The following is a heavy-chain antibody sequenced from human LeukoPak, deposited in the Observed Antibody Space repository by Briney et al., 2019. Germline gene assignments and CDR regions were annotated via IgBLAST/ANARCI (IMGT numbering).Heavy chain of an antibody. J-gene: IGHJ6*02. CDR2: IYHSGST. CDR1: GGSISSGGYS. D-gene: IGHD3-3*01. V-gene: IGHV4-30-2*03. CDR3: ARRSITIFGVVITQGGMDV. Sequence: PSETLSLTCAVSGGSISSGGYSWSWIRQPPGKGLEWIGYIYHSGSTYYNPSLKSRVTISVDTSKNQFSLKLSSVTAADTAVYYCARRSITIFGVVITQGGMDVWGQGTTVTVSS.